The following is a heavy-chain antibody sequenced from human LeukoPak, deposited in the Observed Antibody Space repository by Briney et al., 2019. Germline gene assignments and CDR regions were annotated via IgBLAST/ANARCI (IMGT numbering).Heavy chain of an antibody. J-gene: IGHJ6*04. CDR3: ATVIVVVPAATLDV. Sequence: PSETLSLTCAFYGWSFRGYYWSWIRQPPGEGLEWIGEINHSGSTNYNPSLKSRVTISVDTSKNQFSLKLSSVTAADTAVYYCATVIVVVPAATLDVWGKGTTVTVSS. D-gene: IGHD2-2*01. CDR2: INHSGST. V-gene: IGHV4-34*01. CDR1: GWSFRGYY.